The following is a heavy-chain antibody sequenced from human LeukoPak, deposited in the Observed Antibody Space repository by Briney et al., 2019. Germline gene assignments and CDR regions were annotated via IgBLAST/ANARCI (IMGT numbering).Heavy chain of an antibody. D-gene: IGHD3-16*01. J-gene: IGHJ4*02. CDR1: GFTFSSYW. CDR3: ASDRFYFGV. CDR2: IKLDGTEK. Sequence: GGSLRLSCAASGFTFSSYWMHWVRQAPGKWLEWVANIKLDGTEKYYVDSVKGRFTISRDNAKNTLYLQMNSLRAEDTAVYYCASDRFYFGVWGQGTLVTVSS. V-gene: IGHV3-7*05.